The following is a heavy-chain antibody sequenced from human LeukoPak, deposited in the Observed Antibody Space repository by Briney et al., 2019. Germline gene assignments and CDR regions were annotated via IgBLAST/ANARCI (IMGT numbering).Heavy chain of an antibody. D-gene: IGHD4-23*01. Sequence: SXTLSLTCAVYGGSFSGYYWSWIRQPPGKGLEWIGEINHSGSTNYNPSLKSRVTISVDTSKNQFSLKLSSVTAADTAVYYCARTTVVTPSAFDIWGQGTMVTVSS. CDR2: INHSGST. CDR3: ARTTVVTPSAFDI. V-gene: IGHV4-34*01. CDR1: GGSFSGYY. J-gene: IGHJ3*02.